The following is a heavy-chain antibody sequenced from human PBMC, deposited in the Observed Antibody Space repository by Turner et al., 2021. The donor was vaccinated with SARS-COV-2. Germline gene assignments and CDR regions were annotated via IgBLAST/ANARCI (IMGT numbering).Heavy chain of an antibody. J-gene: IGHJ4*02. V-gene: IGHV3-30*18. CDR3: AKTIGSYDDSSGYYQYFDY. D-gene: IGHD3-22*01. CDR2: ISYDGSNK. Sequence: QVQLVESGGGVVQPGSSLRLSCAASGFTFSTYGMHWVRQAPGKGLEWVALISYDGSNKYYADSVKGRFTISRDNSKNTLYLQMNSLRAEDTAVYYCAKTIGSYDDSSGYYQYFDYWGQGTLVTVSS. CDR1: GFTFSTYG.